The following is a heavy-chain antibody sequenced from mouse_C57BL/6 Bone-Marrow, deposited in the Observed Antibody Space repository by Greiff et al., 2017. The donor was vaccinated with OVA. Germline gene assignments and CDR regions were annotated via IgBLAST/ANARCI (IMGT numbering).Heavy chain of an antibody. CDR3: ARRVYGFFDY. J-gene: IGHJ2*01. CDR1: GYTFTSSW. Sequence: QVQLQQPGAALVKPGASVKMSCKASGYTFTSSWITWVKQRPGQGLEWIGDLYPGSGSTNYNEKFKSKATLTVDTSSSTAYKQLSSLTSEDAAVYYCARRVYGFFDYWGQGTTLTVSS. D-gene: IGHD1-1*01. V-gene: IGHV1-55*01. CDR2: LYPGSGST.